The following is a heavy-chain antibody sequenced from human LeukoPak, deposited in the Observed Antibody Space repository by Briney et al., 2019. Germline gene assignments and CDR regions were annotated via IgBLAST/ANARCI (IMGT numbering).Heavy chain of an antibody. V-gene: IGHV1-8*03. J-gene: IGHJ5*02. CDR3: ARTGIECSSTSCSEPRRSDSWFDP. CDR2: MNPNSGNT. D-gene: IGHD2-2*01. Sequence: ASVKVSCKASGYTFTSYDINWVRQATGQGLEWMGWMNPNSGNTGYAQKFQGRVTITMNTSISTAYMELSSLRSEDTAVYYCARTGIECSSTSCSEPRRSDSWFDPWGQGTLVTVSS. CDR1: GYTFTSYD.